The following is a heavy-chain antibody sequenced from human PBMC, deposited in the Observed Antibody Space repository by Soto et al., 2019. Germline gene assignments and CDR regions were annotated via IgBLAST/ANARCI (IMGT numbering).Heavy chain of an antibody. CDR1: GYTFTGNY. CDR2: IAPNGGGI. CDR3: ARDTSYALDL. Sequence: QVQLVQSGAEVRESGASVKVSCEASGYTFTGNYLHWVRQAPGQGLEWMGWIAPNGGGIHYAQKFQGRVTMTRDTSISTAYMELSRLRSDDTATYFCARDTSYALDLWGQGTLVTVSS. V-gene: IGHV1-2*02. J-gene: IGHJ3*01.